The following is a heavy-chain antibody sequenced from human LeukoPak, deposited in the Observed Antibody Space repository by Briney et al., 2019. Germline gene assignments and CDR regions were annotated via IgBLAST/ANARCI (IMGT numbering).Heavy chain of an antibody. Sequence: SETLSLTCTVSGGSISSGGYYWSWIRQHPGKGLEWIGYIYYSGSTYYNPSLKSRVTISVDTSKNQFSLKLSSVTAADTAVYYCARAQTTMIYYFDYWGQGTLVTVSS. CDR3: ARAQTTMIYYFDY. J-gene: IGHJ4*02. V-gene: IGHV4-31*03. CDR1: GGSISSGGYY. CDR2: IYYSGST. D-gene: IGHD3/OR15-3a*01.